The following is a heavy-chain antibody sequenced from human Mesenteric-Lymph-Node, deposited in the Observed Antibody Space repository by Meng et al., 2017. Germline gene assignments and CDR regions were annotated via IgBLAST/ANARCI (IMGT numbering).Heavy chain of an antibody. Sequence: GESLKISCAASGFTFSSYEMNWVRQAPGKGLEWVSYISSSGSTIYYADSVKGRFTISRDNAKNSLYLQMNSLRAEDTAVYYCARVGGPYYDSSGYPTKYFDYWGQGTLVTVSS. CDR2: ISSSGSTI. D-gene: IGHD3-22*01. V-gene: IGHV3-48*03. CDR3: ARVGGPYYDSSGYPTKYFDY. J-gene: IGHJ4*02. CDR1: GFTFSSYE.